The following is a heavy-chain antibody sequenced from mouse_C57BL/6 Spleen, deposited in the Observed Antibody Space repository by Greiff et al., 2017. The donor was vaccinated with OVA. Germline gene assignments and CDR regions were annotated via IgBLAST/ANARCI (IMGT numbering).Heavy chain of an antibody. V-gene: IGHV10-1*01. D-gene: IGHD4-1*01. Sequence: EVKLVESGGGLVQPKGSLKLSCAASGFSFNTYAMNWVRQAPGKGLEWVARIRSKSNNYATYYADSVKDRITISSDDSESMLYLQMNNLKTEDTAMYYCVRASGTLFAYWGQGTLVTVSA. J-gene: IGHJ3*01. CDR1: GFSFNTYA. CDR2: IRSKSNNYAT. CDR3: VRASGTLFAY.